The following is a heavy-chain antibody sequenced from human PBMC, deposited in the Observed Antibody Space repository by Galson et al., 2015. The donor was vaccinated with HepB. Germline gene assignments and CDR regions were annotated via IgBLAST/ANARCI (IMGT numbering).Heavy chain of an antibody. CDR1: GDSVSSNSAA. D-gene: IGHD2-15*01. Sequence: CAISGDSVSSNSAAWNWIRQSPSRGLEWLGRTHYRSKWYDDYAVSVKSRITINPDTSKNQFSLQLSSVTPEDTAVYYCARVSGGGDSCYSLSGRGCWFDPWGHGTLVTVSS. J-gene: IGHJ5*02. CDR2: THYRSKWYD. V-gene: IGHV6-1*01. CDR3: ARVSGGGDSCYSLSGRGCWFDP.